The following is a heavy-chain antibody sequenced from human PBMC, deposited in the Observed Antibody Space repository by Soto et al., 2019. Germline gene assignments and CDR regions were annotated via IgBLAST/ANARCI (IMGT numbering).Heavy chain of an antibody. V-gene: IGHV3-11*01. CDR2: TSSTTGTI. CDR1: GLTFSDYY. Sequence: VQLVESGGGLVKPGGSLRLSCAASGLTFSDYYMTWIRQAPGKGLEWVSYTSSTTGTIYYADSVKGRFTISRDNAKDLLYLQMNSLRAEDTAVYYCARVGQDYYYGMDVWGQGTTVTVSS. CDR3: ARVGQDYYYGMDV. J-gene: IGHJ6*02.